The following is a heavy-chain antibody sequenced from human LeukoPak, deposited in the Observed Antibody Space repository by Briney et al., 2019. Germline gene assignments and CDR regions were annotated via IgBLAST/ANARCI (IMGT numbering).Heavy chain of an antibody. D-gene: IGHD2-2*01. J-gene: IGHJ2*01. V-gene: IGHV4-30-2*01. CDR1: GDSISGSGYY. CDR2: IYHSGST. Sequence: SETLSLTCIVSGDSISGSGYYWSWIRQPPGKGLEWIGYIYHSGSTYYNPSLKSRVTISVDRSKNQFSLKLSSVTAADTAVYYCARSRYCSSTSCYPLWYFDLWGRGTLVTVSS. CDR3: ARSRYCSSTSCYPLWYFDL.